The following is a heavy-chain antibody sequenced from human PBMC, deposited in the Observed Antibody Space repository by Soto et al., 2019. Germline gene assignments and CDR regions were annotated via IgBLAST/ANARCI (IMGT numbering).Heavy chain of an antibody. V-gene: IGHV1-69*06. D-gene: IGHD3-9*01. J-gene: IGHJ6*02. Sequence: SVKVSCKASGGTFSSYAISWVRQAPGQGLEWMGGIIPIFGTANYAQKFQGRVTITADKSTGTAYMELSSLRSEDTAVYYCARRSYDISRGYYYGMDVCRQGTTVTASS. CDR2: IIPIFGTA. CDR3: ARRSYDISRGYYYGMDV. CDR1: GGTFSSYA.